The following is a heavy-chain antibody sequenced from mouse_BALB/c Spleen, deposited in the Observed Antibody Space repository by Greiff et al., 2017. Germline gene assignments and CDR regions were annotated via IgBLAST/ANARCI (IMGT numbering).Heavy chain of an antibody. J-gene: IGHJ4*01. CDR1: GFNIKDYY. CDR3: ARDLGMITY. Sequence: EVNLVESGAELVRSGASVKLSCTASGFNIKDYYMHWVKQRPEQGLEWIGWIDPENGDTEYDPKFQGKATITADTSSNTAYLQLSSLTSEDTAVYYCARDLGMITYWGQGTSVTVSS. CDR2: IDPENGDT. V-gene: IGHV14-4*02. D-gene: IGHD2-4*01.